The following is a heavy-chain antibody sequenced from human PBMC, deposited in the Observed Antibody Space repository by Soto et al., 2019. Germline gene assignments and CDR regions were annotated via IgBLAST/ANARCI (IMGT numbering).Heavy chain of an antibody. Sequence: QVQLVQSGAEVKKPGSSVTVSCKASGGTFSSYAISWVRQAPGQGLEWMGGIIPIFGTANYAQKFQGRVTITADESTSTAYMELSSLRSEDTAVYYCATEVARRDYYYYGMDVWGQGTTVTVSS. CDR3: ATEVARRDYYYYGMDV. J-gene: IGHJ6*02. CDR2: IIPIFGTA. D-gene: IGHD2-15*01. CDR1: GGTFSSYA. V-gene: IGHV1-69*01.